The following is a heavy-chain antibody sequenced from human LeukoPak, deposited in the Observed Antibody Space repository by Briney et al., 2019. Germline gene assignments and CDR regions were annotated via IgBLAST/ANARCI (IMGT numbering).Heavy chain of an antibody. CDR3: VRAPPYGTRSAFFDN. J-gene: IGHJ4*02. Sequence: PGGSLRLSCAASGFIFSTYWMSWVRQAPGKGLEWVASVKQDVNEKYYVDSVEGRFTISRDNAKNSLYLQMNSLRVEDTAVYYCVRAPPYGTRSAFFDNGAQETLVTVPS. V-gene: IGHV3-7*01. CDR2: VKQDVNEK. D-gene: IGHD3-10*01. CDR1: GFIFSTYW.